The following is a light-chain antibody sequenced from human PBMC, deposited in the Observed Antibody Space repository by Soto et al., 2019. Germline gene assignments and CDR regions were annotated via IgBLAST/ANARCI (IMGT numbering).Light chain of an antibody. Sequence: QSVLTQPPSASGTPGQRVTISCPGSSSNIGSDFVYWYQQLPGTAPKLLIYHNYQRPSGVPDRFSGSKSGTSASRAISDLRSEDEGDYYCSAWDDSLKGYVFGAGTKLTVL. J-gene: IGLJ1*01. CDR2: HNY. V-gene: IGLV1-47*01. CDR3: SAWDDSLKGYV. CDR1: SSNIGSDF.